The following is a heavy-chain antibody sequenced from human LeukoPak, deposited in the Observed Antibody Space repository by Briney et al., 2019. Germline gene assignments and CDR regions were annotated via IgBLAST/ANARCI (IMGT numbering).Heavy chain of an antibody. CDR2: IRYDGSNK. D-gene: IGHD5-24*01. V-gene: IGHV3-30*02. Sequence: GGALRLSCAASGCTFISYGRHCVRQAPGKGLEGVAFIRYDGSNKYYADSVKRRFTISRDNSKNTLYLQMNSLRAEDTAVYYCAKEGVEMATIDYYYYMDVWGKGTPVTVSS. CDR1: GCTFISYG. J-gene: IGHJ6*03. CDR3: AKEGVEMATIDYYYYMDV.